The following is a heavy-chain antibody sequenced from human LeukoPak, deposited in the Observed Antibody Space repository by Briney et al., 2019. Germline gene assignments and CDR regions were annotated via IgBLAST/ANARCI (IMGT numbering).Heavy chain of an antibody. J-gene: IGHJ4*02. Sequence: SETLSLTCTVSGYSISSGYYWGWIRQPPGKGLEWIGSIYHSGSTYYNPSLKSRVTISVDTSKNQFSLKLSSVTAADTAVYYCARARYGEHFDYWGQGTLVTVSS. CDR3: ARARYGEHFDY. CDR2: IYHSGST. V-gene: IGHV4-38-2*02. CDR1: GYSISSGYY. D-gene: IGHD4-17*01.